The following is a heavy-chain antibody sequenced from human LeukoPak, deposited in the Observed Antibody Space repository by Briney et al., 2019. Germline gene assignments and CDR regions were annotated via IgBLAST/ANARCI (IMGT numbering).Heavy chain of an antibody. CDR1: GFTFSSYG. V-gene: IGHV3-30*18. Sequence: GGSLRLSCAAAGFTFSSYGMHWVRQAPGKGLEWVAVISYDGSNKYYADSVKGRFTISRDNSKNTLYLQMNSLRAEDTAVYYCAKDSARYCSSTSCPYGMDVWGQGTTVTVSS. CDR2: ISYDGSNK. J-gene: IGHJ6*02. D-gene: IGHD2-2*01. CDR3: AKDSARYCSSTSCPYGMDV.